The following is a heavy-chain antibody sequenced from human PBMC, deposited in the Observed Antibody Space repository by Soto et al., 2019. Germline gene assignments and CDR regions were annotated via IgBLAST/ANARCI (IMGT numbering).Heavy chain of an antibody. CDR3: AKDVGFPITMIVVVIGNFDY. CDR2: MRGSGGST. J-gene: IGHJ4*02. CDR1: GFTFSSYA. V-gene: IGHV3-23*01. Sequence: PGGSLRLSCAASGFTFSSYAMSWVRQAPGKGLEWVSAMRGSGGSTYYADSVKGRFTISRDNSKNTLYLQMNSLRAEDTAVYYCAKDVGFPITMIVVVIGNFDYWGQGTLVTVSS. D-gene: IGHD3-22*01.